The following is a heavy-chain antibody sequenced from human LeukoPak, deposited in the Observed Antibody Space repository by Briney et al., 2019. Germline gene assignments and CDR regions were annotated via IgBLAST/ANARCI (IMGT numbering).Heavy chain of an antibody. CDR3: ASPSERVTTYAFDI. CDR1: GFTFSSYS. Sequence: GGSLRLSCAASGFTFSSYSMNWVRQAPGKGLEWVSYISSSSSTIYYADSVKGRFTISRDNAKNSLYLQMNSLRAEDTAVYYCASPSERVTTYAFDIWGQGTMVTVSS. V-gene: IGHV3-48*04. CDR2: ISSSSSTI. J-gene: IGHJ3*02. D-gene: IGHD4-17*01.